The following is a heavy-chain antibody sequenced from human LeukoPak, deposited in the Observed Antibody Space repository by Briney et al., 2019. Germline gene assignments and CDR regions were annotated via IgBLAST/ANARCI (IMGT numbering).Heavy chain of an antibody. J-gene: IGHJ3*02. D-gene: IGHD4-17*01. Sequence: PPETLSLTCTVSGGSIGSYYWSWIRQPAGKGLEWIGRIYTSGSTNYNPSLKSRVTMSVDTSKNQFSLKLSSVTAADTAVYYCARDEDMYGDYVQAFDIWGQGTMVTVSS. CDR2: IYTSGST. CDR1: GGSIGSYY. V-gene: IGHV4-4*07. CDR3: ARDEDMYGDYVQAFDI.